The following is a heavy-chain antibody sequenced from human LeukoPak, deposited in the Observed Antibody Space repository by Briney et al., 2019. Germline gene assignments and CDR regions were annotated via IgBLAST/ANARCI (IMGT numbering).Heavy chain of an antibody. J-gene: IGHJ6*02. V-gene: IGHV3-13*01. D-gene: IGHD6-13*01. CDR3: ARGSVRVGMDV. CDR1: GITFSTSE. CDR2: IGTAGDT. Sequence: GGSLRLSCEASGITFSTSEMHWVCQAPGKGLEWASVIGTAGDTYYADSVKGRFTISRENAKNSLYLQMNSLRAGDTAVYYCARGSVRVGMDVWGQGTTVTVSS.